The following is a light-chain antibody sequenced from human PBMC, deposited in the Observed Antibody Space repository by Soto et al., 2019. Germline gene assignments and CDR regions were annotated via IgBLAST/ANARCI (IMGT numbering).Light chain of an antibody. CDR2: KAS. CDR3: HQYSIMTPLT. Sequence: DIPMTQSLSTLSGSEGDRVTIACRASQTISSCLAWYQQKPGKAPKLLIYKASTLKSGVPARFSGSGSGTEFTLTISIRQSEDFAVYYSHQYSIMTPLTFGQGTQV. V-gene: IGKV1-5*03. CDR1: QTISSC. J-gene: IGKJ1*01.